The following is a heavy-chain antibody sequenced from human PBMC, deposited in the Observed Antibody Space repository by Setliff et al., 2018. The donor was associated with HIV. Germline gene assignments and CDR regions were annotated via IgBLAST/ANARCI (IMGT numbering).Heavy chain of an antibody. CDR1: GFNFNDCG. V-gene: IGHV3-30*02. Sequence: PGGSLRLSCAASGFNFNDCGMHWVRQAPGKGLEWVAFIRYDGSNEHYADSVKGRFTISRDNSKNTLALQMTSLRVEDTAAYYCAKDYFSGYDFRYFFDYWGQGALVTVSS. D-gene: IGHD5-12*01. CDR3: AKDYFSGYDFRYFFDY. CDR2: IRYDGSNE. J-gene: IGHJ4*02.